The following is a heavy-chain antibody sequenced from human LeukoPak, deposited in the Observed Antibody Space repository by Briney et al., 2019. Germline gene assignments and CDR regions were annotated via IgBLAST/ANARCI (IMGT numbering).Heavy chain of an antibody. CDR2: IYPRDSNT. CDR1: GYSFTSHW. V-gene: IGHV5-51*01. J-gene: IGHJ5*02. Sequence: GESLKISCKGSGYGSGYSFTSHWIAWVRQMPGKGLEWMGIIYPRDSNTIYSPSFQGQVTISVDTSINTAYLHWISLKASDTAMYYCARHPIAAGGAYNWFDPWGQGTLVTVSS. CDR3: ARHPIAAGGAYNWFDP. D-gene: IGHD6-13*01.